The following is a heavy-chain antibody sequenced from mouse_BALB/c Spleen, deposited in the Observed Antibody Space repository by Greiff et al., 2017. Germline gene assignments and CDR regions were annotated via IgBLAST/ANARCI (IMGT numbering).Heavy chain of an antibody. J-gene: IGHJ4*01. CDR2: ISSGGSYT. V-gene: IGHV5-6-4*01. CDR1: GFTFSSYT. CDR3: TTIYYDYGYAMDY. Sequence: EVQLVESGGGLVKPGGSLKLSCAASGFTFSSYTMSWVRQTPEKRLEWVATISSGGSYTYYPDSVKGRFTISRDNAKNTLYLQMSSLKSEDTAMYYCTTIYYDYGYAMDYWGQGTSVTVSS. D-gene: IGHD2-4*01.